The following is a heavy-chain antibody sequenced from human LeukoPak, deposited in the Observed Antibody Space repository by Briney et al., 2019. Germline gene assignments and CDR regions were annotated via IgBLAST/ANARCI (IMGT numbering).Heavy chain of an antibody. CDR1: GFTFSSYG. D-gene: IGHD2-2*01. Sequence: PGGSLRLSCEGSGFTFSSYGMHWVRQAPGKGLEWVAFIRYDGSNKYYADSVKGRFTISRDNSKNTLYLQMNSLRAEDTAVFYCAKGSPYCSSTSCRPPNQPPFIDYWGQGTLVTVSS. J-gene: IGHJ4*02. CDR3: AKGSPYCSSTSCRPPNQPPFIDY. V-gene: IGHV3-30*02. CDR2: IRYDGSNK.